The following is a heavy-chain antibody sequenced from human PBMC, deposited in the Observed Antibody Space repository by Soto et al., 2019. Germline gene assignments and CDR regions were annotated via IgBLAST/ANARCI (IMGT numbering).Heavy chain of an antibody. Sequence: PGGSLRLSCAASGFTFDDYAMHWVRQAPGKGLEWASGISWNSGSIGYADSVKGRFTISRDNAKNSLYLQMNSLRAEDTALYYCAKGITIFDYGMDVWGQGTTVTVSS. CDR2: ISWNSGSI. CDR3: AKGITIFDYGMDV. J-gene: IGHJ6*02. D-gene: IGHD3-3*01. V-gene: IGHV3-9*01. CDR1: GFTFDDYA.